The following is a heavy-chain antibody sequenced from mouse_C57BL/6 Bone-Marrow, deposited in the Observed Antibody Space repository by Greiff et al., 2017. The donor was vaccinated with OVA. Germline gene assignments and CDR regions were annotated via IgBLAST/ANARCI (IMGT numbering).Heavy chain of an antibody. CDR1: GYTFTNYW. CDR3: ARHTTVVAKDYFDY. Sequence: VHLVESGAELVRPGTSVKMSCKASGYTFTNYWIGWAKQRPGHGLEWIGDIYPGGGYTNYNEKFKGKATLTADKSSSTAYMQFSSLTSEDSAIYYCARHTTVVAKDYFDYWGQGTTLTVSS. J-gene: IGHJ2*01. D-gene: IGHD1-1*01. V-gene: IGHV1-63*01. CDR2: IYPGGGYT.